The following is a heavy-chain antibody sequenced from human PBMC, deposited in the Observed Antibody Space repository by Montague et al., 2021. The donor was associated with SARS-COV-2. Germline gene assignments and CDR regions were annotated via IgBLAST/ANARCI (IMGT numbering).Heavy chain of an antibody. CDR1: GGSIRSYY. Sequence: SETLSLTCSFSGGSIRSYYWSWVRLSPGKPLEWLGYIYYTGETTQNPSLKSRVTISVDTSRSQFSLRLTSVTAADTAVYFCARFWSGYVDKWSQGTLVTVSS. D-gene: IGHD3-3*01. V-gene: IGHV4-59*01. CDR2: IYYTGET. CDR3: ARFWSGYVDK. J-gene: IGHJ4*02.